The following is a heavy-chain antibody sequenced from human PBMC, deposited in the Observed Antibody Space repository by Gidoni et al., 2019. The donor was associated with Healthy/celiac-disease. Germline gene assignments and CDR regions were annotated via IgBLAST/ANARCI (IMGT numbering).Heavy chain of an antibody. D-gene: IGHD2-2*02. Sequence: EVQVVESGGGLVKPGGSLRLSCAASGLTFSNYAMNWVRQAPGKGLEWVSSISSSSDYIYYADSVKGRFTISRDNAKNSLYLQMNSLRADDTALYYCARGGYCTSTSCYTGIVGAFNIWGQGTMVTVSS. V-gene: IGHV3-21*01. CDR2: ISSSSDYI. CDR1: GLTFSNYA. CDR3: ARGGYCTSTSCYTGIVGAFNI. J-gene: IGHJ3*02.